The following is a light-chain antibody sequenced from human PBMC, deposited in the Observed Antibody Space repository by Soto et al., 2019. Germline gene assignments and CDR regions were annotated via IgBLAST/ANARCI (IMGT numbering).Light chain of an antibody. Sequence: QSALTQPPSASGTPGQRVTISCSGSGSNIGSNYVYWYQQLPGTAPKLLIYRNNQRPSGVPDRFSGSKSGTSASLAISGLRSEDEADYYCAAWDDSLSGWVFGGGTKVTVL. J-gene: IGLJ3*02. CDR3: AAWDDSLSGWV. CDR2: RNN. V-gene: IGLV1-47*01. CDR1: GSNIGSNY.